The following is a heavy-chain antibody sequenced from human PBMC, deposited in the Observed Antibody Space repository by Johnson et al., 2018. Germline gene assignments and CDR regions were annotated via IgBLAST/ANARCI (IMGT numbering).Heavy chain of an antibody. CDR3: AKKSWQPPVTVYYYLDV. Sequence: EVQLVETGGGLVQPGGSLRLSCAASGFTFSSYAMSWVRQAPGKGLEWVSAISGSGGSTYYADSVKGRFTISRDNSKNTLYLQMNCLKAEDTDVYYCAKKSWQPPVTVYYYLDVWGKGTTVTVSS. D-gene: IGHD5-12*01. V-gene: IGHV3-23*04. J-gene: IGHJ6*03. CDR2: ISGSGGST. CDR1: GFTFSSYA.